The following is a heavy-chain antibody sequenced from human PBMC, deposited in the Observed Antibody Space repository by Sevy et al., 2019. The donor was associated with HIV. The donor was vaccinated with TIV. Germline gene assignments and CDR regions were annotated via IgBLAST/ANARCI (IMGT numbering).Heavy chain of an antibody. CDR2: ISYDGSNK. CDR3: AKDAGDIVVVVAATPLGYFDL. J-gene: IGHJ2*01. D-gene: IGHD2-15*01. V-gene: IGHV3-30*18. Sequence: GGSLRLSCAASGFTFSSYGMHWVRQAPGKGLEWVAVISYDGSNKYYADSVKGRFTISRDNSKNTLYLQMNSLRAEDTVVYYCAKDAGDIVVVVAATPLGYFDLWGRGTLVTVSS. CDR1: GFTFSSYG.